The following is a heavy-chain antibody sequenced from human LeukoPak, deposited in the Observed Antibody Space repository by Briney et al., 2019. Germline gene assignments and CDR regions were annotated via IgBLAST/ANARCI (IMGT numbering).Heavy chain of an antibody. CDR2: IYYSGST. CDR1: GGSISSYY. Sequence: SETLSLTCTVSGGSISSYYWSWIRQPPGKGLEWIGYIYYSGSTNYNPSLKSGVTISVETSKNQFSLKLSSVTAADTAVYYCARDRYYFDYWGQGTLVTVSS. V-gene: IGHV4-59*01. J-gene: IGHJ4*02. CDR3: ARDRYYFDY.